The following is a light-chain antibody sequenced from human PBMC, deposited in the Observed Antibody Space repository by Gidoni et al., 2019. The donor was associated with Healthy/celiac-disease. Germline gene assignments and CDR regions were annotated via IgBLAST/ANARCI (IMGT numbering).Light chain of an antibody. V-gene: IGKV1-33*01. CDR1: QSISNY. Sequence: DNKMTQPPSSLSAAVGDRVTITCQASQSISNYLNWYQQKPGTAPKLLIYDASNLGTGVPSSFSGSGSETDFTFTISRLQPVDIATCYWQQYDNLPRTFGQGTKVEIK. CDR3: QQYDNLPRT. CDR2: DAS. J-gene: IGKJ4*01.